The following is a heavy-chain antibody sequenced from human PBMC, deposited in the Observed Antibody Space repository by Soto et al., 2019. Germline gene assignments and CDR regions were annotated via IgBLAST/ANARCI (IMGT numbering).Heavy chain of an antibody. V-gene: IGHV3-33*01. CDR3: ASALYCSSTSCPPTGY. CDR2: RWYYGSNK. CDR1: GFTFSSNS. J-gene: IGHJ4*02. Sequence: XGSLILSCTVSGFTFSSNSIHWGRQPQRQGLEWVAVRWYYGSNKDYADSVKGRFTISRDNSKNTLYLQMNSLRAEDTAVYYCASALYCSSTSCPPTGYWGQGTLVTVSS. D-gene: IGHD2-2*01.